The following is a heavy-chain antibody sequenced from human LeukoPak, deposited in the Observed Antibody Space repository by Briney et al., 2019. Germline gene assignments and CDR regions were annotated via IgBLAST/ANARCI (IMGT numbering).Heavy chain of an antibody. J-gene: IGHJ3*02. CDR3: ARDPYDFWSGPSRNDAFDI. V-gene: IGHV3-11*04. CDR2: ISSSGSTI. Sequence: GGSLRLSCAASGFTFSDYYMSWIRQAPGKGLEWVPYISSSGSTIYYADSVKGRFTISRDNAKNSLYLQMNSLGAEDTAVYYCARDPYDFWSGPSRNDAFDIWGQGTMATVSS. D-gene: IGHD3-3*01. CDR1: GFTFSDYY.